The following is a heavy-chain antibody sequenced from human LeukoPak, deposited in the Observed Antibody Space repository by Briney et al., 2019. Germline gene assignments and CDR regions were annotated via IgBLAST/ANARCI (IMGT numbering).Heavy chain of an antibody. J-gene: IGHJ5*02. Sequence: PGGSLRLSCAASGFTFSSYWMSWVHQTPGKGLEWVANIKQDGSEKYYVDSVKGRFTISRDNAKNSLYLQMNSLRAEDTAVYYCAREGHRIQLWSARYNWFDPWGQGTLVTVSS. CDR3: AREGHRIQLWSARYNWFDP. V-gene: IGHV3-7*01. CDR1: GFTFSSYW. CDR2: IKQDGSEK. D-gene: IGHD5-18*01.